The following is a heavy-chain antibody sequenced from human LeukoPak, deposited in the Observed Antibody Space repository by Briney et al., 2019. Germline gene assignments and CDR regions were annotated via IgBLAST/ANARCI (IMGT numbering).Heavy chain of an antibody. CDR1: GGPYSGYY. D-gene: IGHD2-2*01. V-gene: IGHV4-34*01. CDR2: INHSGST. J-gene: IGHJ4*02. Sequence: SETLSLPCAVYGGPYSGYYWRWLRQPPGKGLEWIGEINHSGSTNYNPSLKSRVTIPVDTFKNQFSLKLSSVTAADTAVYYCARTPRPYSSYDDYWGQGTLVTVSS. CDR3: ARTPRPYSSYDDY.